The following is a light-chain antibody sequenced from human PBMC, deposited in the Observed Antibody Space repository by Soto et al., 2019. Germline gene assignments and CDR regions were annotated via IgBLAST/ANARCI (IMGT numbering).Light chain of an antibody. CDR1: HIGSKS. CDR2: YDS. J-gene: IGLJ3*02. CDR3: QVWDISSGHVV. V-gene: IGLV3-21*01. Sequence: SYELTQPPSVSVAPGKTASVACGGSHIGSKSVHWYQKKSGQAPALVMYYDSDRPSGIPERFSGSNSGNTATLTISRVEAGDEADYYCQVWDISSGHVVFGGGTKLTVL.